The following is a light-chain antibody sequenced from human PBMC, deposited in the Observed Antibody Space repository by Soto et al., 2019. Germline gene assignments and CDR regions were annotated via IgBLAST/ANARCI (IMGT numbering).Light chain of an antibody. CDR1: QSVSSNY. CDR2: GAS. V-gene: IGKV3-20*01. J-gene: IGKJ4*01. CDR3: QQYSGLTLT. Sequence: EVVLTQSPGTLSLSPGERVTLSCRASQSVSSNYLAWYQHKPGQAPRLLIFGASNRATGIPDRFSGSGSGTDFTLTISGLDPEDFAVYYCQQYSGLTLTFGGGTKLDI.